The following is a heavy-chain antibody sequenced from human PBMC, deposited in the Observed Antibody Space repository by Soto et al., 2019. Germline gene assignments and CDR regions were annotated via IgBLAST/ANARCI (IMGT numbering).Heavy chain of an antibody. D-gene: IGHD4-17*01. Sequence: SETLSLTCAVSGVSISSSSYYWGWIRQPPGKGLERIGNIYYTGSTYNNPSLKSRVTISVDTSKNQFSLKVNSVTAADTAVYYGGRRDYGHWFPPWGQGTLVTVSS. CDR1: GVSISSSSYY. V-gene: IGHV4-39*01. CDR2: IYYTGST. CDR3: GRRDYGHWFPP. J-gene: IGHJ5*02.